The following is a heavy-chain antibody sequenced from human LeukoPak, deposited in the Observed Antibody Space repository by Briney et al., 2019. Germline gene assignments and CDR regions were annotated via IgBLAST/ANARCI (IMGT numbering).Heavy chain of an antibody. CDR3: AKDGDTAIGDY. D-gene: IGHD5-18*01. J-gene: IGHJ4*02. Sequence: TGGSLRLSCAASGFTFSSYAMSWVRQAPGKGLEWVSAISGSGGSTYYADSVKGRFTISRDNSKNSLYLQMNSLRTEDTALYYCAKDGDTAIGDYWGQGTLVTVSS. CDR2: ISGSGGST. CDR1: GFTFSSYA. V-gene: IGHV3-23*01.